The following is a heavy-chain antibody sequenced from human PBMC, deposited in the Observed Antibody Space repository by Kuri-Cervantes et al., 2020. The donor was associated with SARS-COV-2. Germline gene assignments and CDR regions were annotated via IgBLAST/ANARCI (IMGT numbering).Heavy chain of an antibody. CDR3: ETYISSSWHFDY. J-gene: IGHJ4*02. V-gene: IGHV1-18*01. D-gene: IGHD6-6*01. CDR2: ISAYNGNT. Sequence: ASVKVSCKASGYTFTGYGISWVRQAPGQGLEWMGWISAYNGNTNYAQKLQGRVTMTTDTSTSTAYMELRSLRSDDTAVYYCETYISSSWHFDYWGQGTLVTVSS. CDR1: GYTFTGYG.